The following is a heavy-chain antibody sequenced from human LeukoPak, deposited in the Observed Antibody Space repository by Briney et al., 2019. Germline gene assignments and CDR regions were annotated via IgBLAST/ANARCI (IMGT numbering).Heavy chain of an antibody. V-gene: IGHV4-61*02. CDR3: ARYSSSYAFDS. CDR1: GDSISSGSYY. D-gene: IGHD6-13*01. J-gene: IGHJ3*02. Sequence: SETLSLTCTVSGDSISSGSYYWSWMRQPAGKGLEWIGRIYTSGSTNYNPSLKSRVTISVDTSKNQFSLKLSSVTAADTAVYYCARYSSSYAFDSWRQGRMVTAPS. CDR2: IYTSGST.